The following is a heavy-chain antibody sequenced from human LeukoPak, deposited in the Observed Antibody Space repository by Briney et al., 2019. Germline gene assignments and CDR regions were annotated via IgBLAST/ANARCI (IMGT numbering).Heavy chain of an antibody. J-gene: IGHJ3*02. CDR2: IYYSGST. V-gene: IGHV4-59*01. CDR3: ARANRGGAFDI. Sequence: PSETLSLTCTVSGASISSYYWSWIRQPPGKGLEWIGYIYYSGSTNYNPSLKSRVTISVDTSKNQFSLKLSSVTATDTAVYYCARANRGGAFDIWGQGTMVTVSS. CDR1: GASISSYY. D-gene: IGHD3-10*01.